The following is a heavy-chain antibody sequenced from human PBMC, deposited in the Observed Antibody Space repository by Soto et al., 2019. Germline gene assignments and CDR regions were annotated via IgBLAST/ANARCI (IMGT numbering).Heavy chain of an antibody. V-gene: IGHV4-39*01. CDR3: ARRTVNIRTFYSGLKTHCFDY. CDR2: IYYSGST. D-gene: IGHD6-19*01. Sequence: SETLSLTCAVSGDSMSSSDYYWGWIRQPPGKGLEWIGSIYYSGSTYYNPSLQSRVAISVDTSKNQFSLKLKSVAAADTAIYYCARRTVNIRTFYSGLKTHCFDYWGQGAPVTVSS. J-gene: IGHJ4*02. CDR1: GDSMSSSDYY.